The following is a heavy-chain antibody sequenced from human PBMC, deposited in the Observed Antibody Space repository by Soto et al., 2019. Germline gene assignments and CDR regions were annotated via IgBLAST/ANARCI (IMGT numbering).Heavy chain of an antibody. D-gene: IGHD3-3*01. J-gene: IGHJ6*02. Sequence: QVQLVQSGAEVKKPGASVKVSCKASGYTFTSYGISWVRQAPGQGLEWMGWISAYNGNTNYAQKLQGRVTMTTDTSTSTAYMELRSLRSDDTAVYYCARETFDFWSGYYYYYYGMDVWGQGTTVTVSS. CDR1: GYTFTSYG. CDR2: ISAYNGNT. V-gene: IGHV1-18*01. CDR3: ARETFDFWSGYYYYYYGMDV.